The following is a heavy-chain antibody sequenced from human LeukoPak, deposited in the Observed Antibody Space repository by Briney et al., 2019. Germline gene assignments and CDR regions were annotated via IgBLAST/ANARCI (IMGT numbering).Heavy chain of an antibody. V-gene: IGHV3-53*01. J-gene: IGHJ4*02. CDR3: ARRYSSSWYFDY. CDR1: GFTFSAYA. Sequence: GGSLRLSCAASGFTFSAYAIHWVRQAPGKGLEWVSVIYSGGSTYYADSVKGRFTISRDNSKNTLYLQMNSLRAEDTAVYYCARRYSSSWYFDYWGQGTLVTVSS. D-gene: IGHD6-13*01. CDR2: IYSGGST.